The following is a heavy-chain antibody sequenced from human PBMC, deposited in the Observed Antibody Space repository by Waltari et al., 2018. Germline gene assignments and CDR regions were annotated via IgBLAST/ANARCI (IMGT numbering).Heavy chain of an antibody. D-gene: IGHD3-16*01. CDR1: GFTFGDYA. CDR3: TRDIRAKIPGENY. J-gene: IGHJ4*02. V-gene: IGHV3-49*04. CDR2: IRSKAYGGTT. Sequence: EVQLVESGGGLVQPGRSLRLSCTASGFTFGDYAMSWVRQAPGKGLEWVGFIRSKAYGGTTEYAASVKGRFTISRDDSKSIAYLQMNSLKTEDTAVYYCTRDIRAKIPGENYWGQGTLVTVSS.